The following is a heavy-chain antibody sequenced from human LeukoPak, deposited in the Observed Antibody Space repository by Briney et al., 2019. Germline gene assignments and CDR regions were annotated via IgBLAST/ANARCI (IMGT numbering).Heavy chain of an antibody. Sequence: GGSLRLSCAASGFTFSSYGMNWVRQAPGKGLEWVAFIRYDGSSKYSADSVKGRFTISRDNSKNTLYLQMNSLRAEDTAVYYCAKDREYSSSDWGQGTLVTVSS. CDR1: GFTFSSYG. CDR2: IRYDGSSK. CDR3: AKDREYSSSD. D-gene: IGHD6-6*01. V-gene: IGHV3-30*02. J-gene: IGHJ4*02.